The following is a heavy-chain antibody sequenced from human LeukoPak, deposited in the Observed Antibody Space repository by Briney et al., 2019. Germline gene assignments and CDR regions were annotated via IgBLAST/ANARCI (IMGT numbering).Heavy chain of an antibody. V-gene: IGHV3-53*01. Sequence: GGSLRLSCAVSGFAFSSNYMTWVRQAPGKGLEGVSVIYSGGSTYYSDSVKGPFTISRDNSENTVYLQMSSLRAEDTAVYYCARDFSGVDYFDYWGQGTLVTVSS. CDR1: GFAFSSNY. D-gene: IGHD3-10*01. J-gene: IGHJ4*02. CDR3: ARDFSGVDYFDY. CDR2: IYSGGST.